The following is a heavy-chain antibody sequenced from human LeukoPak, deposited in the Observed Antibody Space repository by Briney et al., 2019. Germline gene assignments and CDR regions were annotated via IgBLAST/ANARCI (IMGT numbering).Heavy chain of an antibody. D-gene: IGHD2-21*01. V-gene: IGHV3-23*01. CDR2: IIGSGRTT. J-gene: IGHJ6*03. Sequence: PGGSLRLSCAASGFTFSSFAMSWVRQAPGKGLEWVSGIIGSGRTTFYADSVEGRFTISRDNSKNTLYLQMNSLRAEDTAIYYCAKKEGDTYFSCYMDVWGKGTTVTVSS. CDR1: GFTFSSFA. CDR3: AKKEGDTYFSCYMDV.